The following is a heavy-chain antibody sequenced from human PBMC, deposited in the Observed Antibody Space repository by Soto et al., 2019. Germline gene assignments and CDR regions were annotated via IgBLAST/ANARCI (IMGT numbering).Heavy chain of an antibody. J-gene: IGHJ5*02. CDR1: GGSISSGGYY. V-gene: IGHV4-31*03. CDR2: IYYSGST. Sequence: SETLSLTCTVSGGSISSGGYYWSWIRQHPGKGLEWIGYIYYSGSTYYNPSLKSRVTISVDTSKNQFSLKLSSVTAADTAVYYCARDPTGTSWFDPWGQGTLVTVSS. D-gene: IGHD1-1*01. CDR3: ARDPTGTSWFDP.